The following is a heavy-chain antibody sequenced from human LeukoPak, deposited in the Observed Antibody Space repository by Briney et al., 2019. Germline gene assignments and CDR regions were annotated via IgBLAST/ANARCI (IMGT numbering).Heavy chain of an antibody. CDR1: GFTFSSYA. V-gene: IGHV3-30*04. J-gene: IGHJ4*02. CDR3: ARGYCTSSSCYNDY. Sequence: GGSLRLSCATSGFTFSSYAFHWVRQAPGKGLEWVATMSFDVNNKYYADSVRGRFTISRDNSKNTLYLQMNSLRAENTAVYSCARGYCTSSSCYNDYWGQGTLVTVSS. CDR2: MSFDVNNK. D-gene: IGHD2-2*02.